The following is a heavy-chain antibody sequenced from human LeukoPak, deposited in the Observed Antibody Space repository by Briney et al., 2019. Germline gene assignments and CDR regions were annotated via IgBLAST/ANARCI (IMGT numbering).Heavy chain of an antibody. V-gene: IGHV3-23*01. J-gene: IGHJ4*02. CDR1: GFIFNNYG. CDR2: ISNDGGGT. CDR3: AKGSSGYFDL. Sequence: GGSLRLSCAASGFIFNNYGLVWVRQAPGKGLEWVSAISNDGGGTTYADFVKGRFTISRDNSKNTLFLQMDSLRAGDTALYYCAKGSSGYFDLWGQGTLVTVSS. D-gene: IGHD3-22*01.